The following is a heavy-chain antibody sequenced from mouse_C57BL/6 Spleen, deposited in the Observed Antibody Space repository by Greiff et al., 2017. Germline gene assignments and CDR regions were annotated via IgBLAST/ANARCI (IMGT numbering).Heavy chain of an antibody. Sequence: EVKLVESGGGLVKPGGSLKLSCAASGFTFSDYGMHWVRQAPEKGLEWVAYISSGSSTIYYAHKVKGRFTIARDTAKNTLFLQMTSLRSESTAMYYCARNYGTSYAMDYWGQGTSVTVSS. V-gene: IGHV5-17*01. J-gene: IGHJ4*01. D-gene: IGHD2-1*01. CDR1: GFTFSDYG. CDR2: ISSGSSTI. CDR3: ARNYGTSYAMDY.